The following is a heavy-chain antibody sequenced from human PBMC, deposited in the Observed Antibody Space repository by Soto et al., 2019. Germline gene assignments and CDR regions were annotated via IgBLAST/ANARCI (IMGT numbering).Heavy chain of an antibody. V-gene: IGHV1-18*01. CDR2: INAYNGNT. CDR1: GYTFTSYG. D-gene: IGHD3-10*02. Sequence: QVQLVQSGAEVKKPGASVKVSCKASGYTFTSYGISWVRQAPGQGLEWMGWINAYNGNTNYAQKLHGRLTMTTDTSAATAYSELGSVGSPDTAVHVWAIVLPPVDPWGQGTMLTASS. J-gene: IGHJ5*02. CDR3: AIVLPPVDP.